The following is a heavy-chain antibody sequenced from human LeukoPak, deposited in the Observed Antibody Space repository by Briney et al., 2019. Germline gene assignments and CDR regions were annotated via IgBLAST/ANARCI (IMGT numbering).Heavy chain of an antibody. Sequence: PGGSLKLSCAASGFTFSGSAMHWVRQAPGKGLEWVGRIRSKANSYATAYAASVKGRFTISRDDSKNTAYLQMNSLKTEDTAVYYCTRLAVAGHTNYWGQGTLVTVSS. CDR3: TRLAVAGHTNY. D-gene: IGHD6-19*01. J-gene: IGHJ4*02. CDR1: GFTFSGSA. CDR2: IRSKANSYAT. V-gene: IGHV3-73*01.